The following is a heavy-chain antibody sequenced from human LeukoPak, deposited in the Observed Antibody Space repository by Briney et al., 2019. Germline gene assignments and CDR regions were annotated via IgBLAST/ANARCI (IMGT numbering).Heavy chain of an antibody. Sequence: SETLSLTCTVSGGSISSYYWSWIRQPPGKGLEWIGYIYTSGSTNYNPPLKSRVTISVDTSKNQFSLKLSSVTAADTAVYYCARLGYYYYMDVWGKGTTVTVSS. CDR1: GGSISSYY. V-gene: IGHV4-4*09. CDR2: IYTSGST. CDR3: ARLGYYYYMDV. J-gene: IGHJ6*03.